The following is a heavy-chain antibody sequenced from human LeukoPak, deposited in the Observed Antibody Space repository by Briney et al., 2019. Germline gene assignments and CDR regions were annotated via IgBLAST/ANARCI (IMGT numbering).Heavy chain of an antibody. Sequence: GESLKISCKGSGYIFTNYWIGWVRQMPGKGLEWMGIIYPGDSDTRYSPSFQGQVTISADKSISTAYPQWSSLKASDTAMYYCARAYYYDSSGYLYYFDYWGQGTLVTVSS. J-gene: IGHJ4*02. V-gene: IGHV5-51*01. D-gene: IGHD3-22*01. CDR1: GYIFTNYW. CDR2: IYPGDSDT. CDR3: ARAYYYDSSGYLYYFDY.